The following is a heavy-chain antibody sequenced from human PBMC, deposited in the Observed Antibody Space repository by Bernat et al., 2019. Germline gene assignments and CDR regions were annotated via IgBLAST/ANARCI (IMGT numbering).Heavy chain of an antibody. CDR1: GYTFTGYY. J-gene: IGHJ6*02. CDR2: INPNRGGT. V-gene: IGHV1-2*04. CDR3: AREGPYYDFWSGYDSSWYGMDV. D-gene: IGHD3-3*01. Sequence: QVQLVQSGAEVKKPGASVKVSCKASGYTFTGYYMHWVRQAPGQGLEWMGWINPNRGGTNYAQKFQGWDTMTRDTSISTAYMELSRLRSDDTAVYYCAREGPYYDFWSGYDSSWYGMDVWGQGTTVTVSS.